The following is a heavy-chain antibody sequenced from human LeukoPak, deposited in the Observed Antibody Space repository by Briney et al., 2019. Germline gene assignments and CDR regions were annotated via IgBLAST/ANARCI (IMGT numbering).Heavy chain of an antibody. CDR1: GFTFSSYA. CDR2: ISYDGSNK. D-gene: IGHD3-22*01. V-gene: IGHV3-30-3*01. Sequence: GALILSCAASGFTFSSYAMHWFRQAPGKGLEWVAVISYDGSNKYYADSVKGRFTISRDNSKNTLYLQMNSLRAEDTAVYYCARDIAPSDYYDSSGYHSPPDYWGQGTLVTVSS. CDR3: ARDIAPSDYYDSSGYHSPPDY. J-gene: IGHJ4*02.